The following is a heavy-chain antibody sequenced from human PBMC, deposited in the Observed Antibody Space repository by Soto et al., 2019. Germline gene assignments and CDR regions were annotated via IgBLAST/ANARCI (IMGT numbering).Heavy chain of an antibody. V-gene: IGHV4-34*01. CDR3: ARCSRIRIPAASGRDYYYHGLDV. CDR1: GVSFRGYY. J-gene: IGHJ6*02. CDR2: FNHRGRI. D-gene: IGHD2-15*01. Sequence: QVQLQQWGAGLLKPSATLSLYSGVDGVSFRGYYWSRIQQPPGKGLEWIGEFNHRGRINYNPSLKSRGTMSEDTSKNQFSLKLNSVTAADTAVFDCARCSRIRIPAASGRDYYYHGLDVWGQGTAVTVSS.